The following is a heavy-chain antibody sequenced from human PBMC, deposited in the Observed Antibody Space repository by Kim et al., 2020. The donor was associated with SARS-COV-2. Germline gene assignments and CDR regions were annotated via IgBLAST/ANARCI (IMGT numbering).Heavy chain of an antibody. J-gene: IGHJ6*02. D-gene: IGHD5-18*01. Sequence: GGSLRLSCAASGFTFSNAWMSWVRQAPGKGLEWVGRIKSKTDGGPTDYAAPVKGRFTISRDDSKNTLYLQMNSLKTEDTAVYYCTTDRGYSYGHYYYYYGMDVWGQGTTVTVSS. CDR2: IKSKTDGGPT. CDR3: TTDRGYSYGHYYYYYGMDV. CDR1: GFTFSNAW. V-gene: IGHV3-15*01.